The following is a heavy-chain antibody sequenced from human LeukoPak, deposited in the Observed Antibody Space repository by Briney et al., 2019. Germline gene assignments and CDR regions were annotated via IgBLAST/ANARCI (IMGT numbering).Heavy chain of an antibody. CDR3: TRWMTAMIRGDYFDY. D-gene: IGHD5-18*01. CDR1: GLSFSQYW. CDR2: IKPVGTER. V-gene: IGHV3-7*01. Sequence: GGSLTLSCPPAGLSFSQYWMTWVRQAPGKGLEWVANIKPVGTERYYVDSLKGRFTISRDNNKNSLNLQMNSLSAADTAVYYCTRWMTAMIRGDYFDYWGQGTPVTVSS. J-gene: IGHJ4*02.